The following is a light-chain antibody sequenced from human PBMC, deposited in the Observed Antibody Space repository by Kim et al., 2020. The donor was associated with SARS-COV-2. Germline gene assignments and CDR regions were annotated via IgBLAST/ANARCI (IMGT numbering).Light chain of an antibody. J-gene: IGKJ1*01. V-gene: IGKV3-15*01. CDR1: QTIGTN. CDR2: GAS. CDR3: HQYDKWPT. Sequence: IPMTQSPATLSVSPGDRATLSCRASQTIGTNLAWYQQKPGQVPRLLIYGASTRVTDIPARFSGSGSGTVFTLTISSLQSEDFAVYYCHQYDKWPTFGQGTKVDIK.